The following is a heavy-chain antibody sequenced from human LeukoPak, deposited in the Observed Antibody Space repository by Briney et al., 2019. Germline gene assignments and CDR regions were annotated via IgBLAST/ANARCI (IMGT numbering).Heavy chain of an antibody. D-gene: IGHD3-22*01. Sequence: ASVKVSCKVSGYTLTELSMHWVRQAPGKGLEWMGGFDPEDGETIYAQKFQGRVTMTRDTSISTAYMELSRLRSDDTAVYYCARDIYYDSSGYMYWGQGTMVTVSS. CDR3: ARDIYYDSSGYMY. J-gene: IGHJ3*01. V-gene: IGHV1-24*01. CDR2: FDPEDGET. CDR1: GYTLTELS.